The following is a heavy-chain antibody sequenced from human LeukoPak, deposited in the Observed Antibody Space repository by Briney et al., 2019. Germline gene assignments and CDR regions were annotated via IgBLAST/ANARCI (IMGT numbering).Heavy chain of an antibody. V-gene: IGHV3-7*01. Sequence: GGSLRLSCAASGFTFSTYWMSWVRQAPGKGLEWVANIKPDGSGEYYVDSVKGRFTISGDNANNSLYLQMDSLRVEDTALYYCARDHDVPSAGSDFWGQGTLVTVSS. J-gene: IGHJ4*02. CDR3: ARDHDVPSAGSDF. D-gene: IGHD6-13*01. CDR1: GFTFSTYW. CDR2: IKPDGSGE.